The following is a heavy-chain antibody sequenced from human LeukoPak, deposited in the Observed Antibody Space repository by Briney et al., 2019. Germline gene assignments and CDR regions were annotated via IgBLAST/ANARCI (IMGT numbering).Heavy chain of an antibody. CDR2: IYYSGST. CDR1: GGSISSYY. D-gene: IGHD3-22*01. J-gene: IGHJ5*02. V-gene: IGHV4-59*01. Sequence: SETLSLTCTVSGGSISSYYWSWIRQPPGRGLEWIGYIYYSGSTNYNPSLKSRVTISVDTSKNQFSLKLSSVTAADTAVYYCARDREDYYDSSGYHNWFDPWGQGTLVTVSS. CDR3: ARDREDYYDSSGYHNWFDP.